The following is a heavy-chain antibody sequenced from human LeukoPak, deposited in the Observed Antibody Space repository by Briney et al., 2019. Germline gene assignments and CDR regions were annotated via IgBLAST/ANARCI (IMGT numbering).Heavy chain of an antibody. Sequence: GGSLRLSCAASGFTFSDSAVHWVRQASGKGLEWVGRIRSKANSYATSYAASVTGRFTISRDDSKNMAYLQMNSLKTEDTAVYYCRCGGQGYWGQGTLVTVSS. CDR1: GFTFSDSA. D-gene: IGHD2-21*01. V-gene: IGHV3-73*01. CDR3: RCGGQGY. J-gene: IGHJ4*02. CDR2: IRSKANSYAT.